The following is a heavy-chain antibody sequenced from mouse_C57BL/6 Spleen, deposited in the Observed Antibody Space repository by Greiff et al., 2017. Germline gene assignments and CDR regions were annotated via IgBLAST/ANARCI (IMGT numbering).Heavy chain of an antibody. CDR3: ASNYGSSYYDAMGG. CDR2: INPCGSYT. CDR1: GYTFTSYW. J-gene: IGHJ4*01. Sequence: QVQLQQSGAELAKPGASVKLSCKASGYTFTSYWMHWVKQRPGQGLEWIGYINPCGSYTKYNQKFKDKATLTADKSSSTAYMQLSSLTYEDSAVYYCASNYGSSYYDAMGGWGQRTSVPVPS. D-gene: IGHD1-1*01. V-gene: IGHV1-7*01.